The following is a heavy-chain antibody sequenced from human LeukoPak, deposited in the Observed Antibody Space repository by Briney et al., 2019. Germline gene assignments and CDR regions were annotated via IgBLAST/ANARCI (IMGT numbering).Heavy chain of an antibody. CDR1: GFTFSSYE. Sequence: PGGSLRLSCAASGFTFSSYEMNWVRQAPGKGLEWVSYISSSGSTIYYADSVKGRFTISRDNAKNSLYLQMNSLRAEDTAVYYCARETAKFDYWGQGTLVTVSS. J-gene: IGHJ4*02. CDR3: ARETAKFDY. V-gene: IGHV3-48*03. CDR2: ISSSGSTI. D-gene: IGHD1-14*01.